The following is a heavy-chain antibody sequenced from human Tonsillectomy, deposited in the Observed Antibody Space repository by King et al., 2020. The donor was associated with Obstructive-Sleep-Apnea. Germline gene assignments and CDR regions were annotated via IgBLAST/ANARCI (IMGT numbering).Heavy chain of an antibody. V-gene: IGHV3-7*01. CDR3: ARGYYGTTGTLDC. CDR1: GFTFSNYW. CDR2: LKPDGSQE. J-gene: IGHJ4*02. D-gene: IGHD1-7*01. Sequence: VQLVESGGSLVQPGGSLRLSCAASGFTFSNYWMNWIRQAPGKGLESVATLKPDGSQEYYVDSVKGRFTISRDNSKNSLYLHMDSLRAEDTAVYYCARGYYGTTGTLDCWGQGTLVTVSS.